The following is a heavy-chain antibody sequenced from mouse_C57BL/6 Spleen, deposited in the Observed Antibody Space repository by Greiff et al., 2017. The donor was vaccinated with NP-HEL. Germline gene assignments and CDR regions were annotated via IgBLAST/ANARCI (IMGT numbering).Heavy chain of an antibody. J-gene: IGHJ1*03. CDR1: GYTFTDYE. CDR3: TKAAQATSWYFDV. Sequence: VQLQQSGAELVRPGASVTLSCKASGYTFTDYEMHWVKQTPVHGLEWIGAIDPETGGTAYNQKFKGKAILTADKSSSTAYMELRSLTSEDSAVYYCTKAAQATSWYFDVWGTGTTVTVSS. V-gene: IGHV1-15*01. D-gene: IGHD3-2*02. CDR2: IDPETGGT.